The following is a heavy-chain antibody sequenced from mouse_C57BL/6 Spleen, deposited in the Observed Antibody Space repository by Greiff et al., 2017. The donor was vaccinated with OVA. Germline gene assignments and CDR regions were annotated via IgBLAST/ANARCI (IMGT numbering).Heavy chain of an antibody. V-gene: IGHV5-9*01. Sequence: DVQLVESGGGLVKPGGSLKLSCAASGFTFSSYTMSWVRQTPEKRLEWVATISGGGGNTYYPDSVKGRFTISRDNAKNTLYLQMSSLRSEDTALYYCARDSAGYYAMDYWGQGTSVTVSS. J-gene: IGHJ4*01. CDR3: ARDSAGYYAMDY. CDR2: ISGGGGNT. CDR1: GFTFSSYT. D-gene: IGHD3-2*02.